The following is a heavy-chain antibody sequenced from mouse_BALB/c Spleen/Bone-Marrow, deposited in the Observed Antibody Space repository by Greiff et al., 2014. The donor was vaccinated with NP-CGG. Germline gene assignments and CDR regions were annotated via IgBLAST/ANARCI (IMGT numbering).Heavy chain of an antibody. J-gene: IGHJ4*01. CDR1: DYTFTSYW. D-gene: IGHD3-2*01. Sequence: VQLQQSGAELAKPGASVKMSRKASDYTFTSYWMHWVKQRPGQGLEWIGYINPSTGYTEYNQNFKDKATLTADKSSITAYMQLSSLTSEDSAVYYCTRSTGAMDYWGQGTSVTVSS. CDR2: INPSTGYT. V-gene: IGHV1-7*01. CDR3: TRSTGAMDY.